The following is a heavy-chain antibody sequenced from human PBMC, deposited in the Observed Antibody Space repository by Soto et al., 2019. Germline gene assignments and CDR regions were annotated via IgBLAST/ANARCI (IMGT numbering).Heavy chain of an antibody. Sequence: LVKVSCKASGGTFSSYTISWVRQAPGQGLEWMGRIIPILAIANYAQKFQGRVTITADKSTSTAYMELSSLRSDDTAVYYCARVDFGVSVDYWGHGTLVTVSS. CDR3: ARVDFGVSVDY. V-gene: IGHV1-69*02. CDR1: GGTFSSYT. J-gene: IGHJ4*01. CDR2: IIPILAIA. D-gene: IGHD3-3*01.